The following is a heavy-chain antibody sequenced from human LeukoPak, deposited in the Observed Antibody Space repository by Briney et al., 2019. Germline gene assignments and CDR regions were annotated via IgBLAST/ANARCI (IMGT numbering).Heavy chain of an antibody. Sequence: GALRLSCAASGFTFSSYAMHWVRQAPGKGLEWVAFIRYDGSNKYYADSVKGRFTISRDNSKNTLYLQMNSLRAEDTAVYYCAKGFPLSPGYWGQGTLVTVSS. CDR2: IRYDGSNK. J-gene: IGHJ4*02. CDR3: AKGFPLSPGY. CDR1: GFTFSSYA. D-gene: IGHD3-16*02. V-gene: IGHV3-30*02.